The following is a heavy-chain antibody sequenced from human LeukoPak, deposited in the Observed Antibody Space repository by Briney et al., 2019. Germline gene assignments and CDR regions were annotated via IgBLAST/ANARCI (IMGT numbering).Heavy chain of an antibody. CDR3: AKTDYGDDLYYFNS. V-gene: IGHV3-30*18. Sequence: PGGSLRLSCAASGFTFSNYGMHWVRQAPGKGLEWVAVISYDGSNKYYADPVKGRFTISGDNSKNTLYLQMNSLRAEDTAFYYCAKTDYGDDLYYFNSWGQGTLVTVSS. J-gene: IGHJ4*02. CDR2: ISYDGSNK. CDR1: GFTFSNYG. D-gene: IGHD4-17*01.